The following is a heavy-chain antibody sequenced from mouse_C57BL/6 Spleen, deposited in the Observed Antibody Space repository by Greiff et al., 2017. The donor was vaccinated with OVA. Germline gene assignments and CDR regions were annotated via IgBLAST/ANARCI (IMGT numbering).Heavy chain of an antibody. D-gene: IGHD2-4*01. J-gene: IGHJ3*01. CDR3: ARGGDYDGFAY. CDR1: GYTFTSYW. Sequence: QVHVKQPGAELVRPGSSVKLSCKASGYTFTSYWMDWVKQRPGQGLEWIGNIYPSDSETHYNQKFKDKATLTVDKSSSTAYMQLSSLTSEDSAVYYCARGGDYDGFAYWGQGTLVTVSA. CDR2: IYPSDSET. V-gene: IGHV1-61*01.